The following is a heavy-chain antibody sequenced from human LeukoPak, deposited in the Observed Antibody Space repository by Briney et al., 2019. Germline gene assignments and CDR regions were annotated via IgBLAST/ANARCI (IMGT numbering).Heavy chain of an antibody. CDR2: IYYSGST. Sequence: KPSETLSLTCTVSGGSISSSSYYWGWIRQPPGKGLEWIGSIYYSGSTYYNPSLKSRVTISVDTSKNQFSLKLSSVTAADTAVYYCASSSTSSSFDPWGQGTLVTVSS. D-gene: IGHD2-2*01. J-gene: IGHJ5*02. CDR1: GGSISSSSYY. V-gene: IGHV4-39*01. CDR3: ASSSTSSSFDP.